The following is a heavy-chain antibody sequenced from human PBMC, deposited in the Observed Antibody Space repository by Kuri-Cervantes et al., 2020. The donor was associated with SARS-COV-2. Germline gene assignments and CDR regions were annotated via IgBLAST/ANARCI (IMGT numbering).Heavy chain of an antibody. J-gene: IGHJ5*02. CDR1: GFTFSSYS. D-gene: IGHD5-24*01. V-gene: IGHV3-48*01. Sequence: GGSLRLSCAASGFTFSSYSMNWVRQAPGKGLEWVSYISSSSSTIYYADSVKGRFTISRDNAKNSLYLQMNSLRAEDTAVYYCARGPRGWFDPWGQGTLVTVSS. CDR2: ISSSSSTI. CDR3: ARGPRGWFDP.